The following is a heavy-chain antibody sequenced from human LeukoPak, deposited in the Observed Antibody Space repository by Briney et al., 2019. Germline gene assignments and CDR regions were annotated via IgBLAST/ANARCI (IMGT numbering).Heavy chain of an antibody. Sequence: GASVKVSCKASGYTFTSYGISWVRQAPGQGLEWMGWISAYNGNTNYAQKLQGRVTMTTDTSTSTVYMELSSLRSEDTAVYYCARDGKDTAQFCFDYWGQGTLVTVSS. CDR2: ISAYNGNT. CDR1: GYTFTSYG. J-gene: IGHJ4*02. CDR3: ARDGKDTAQFCFDY. V-gene: IGHV1-18*01. D-gene: IGHD5-18*01.